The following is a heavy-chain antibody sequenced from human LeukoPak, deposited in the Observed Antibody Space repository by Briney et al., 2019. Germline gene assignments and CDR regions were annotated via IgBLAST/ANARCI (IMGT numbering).Heavy chain of an antibody. Sequence: ETLSLTCTVSGGSLNSSSYYWGRVRRPGGKGLEWIGIMYHSATTCYNRSVKSRVTISVDTSKNQFSLKLSSMTAADTAVYYCARQGQRWSSLYYWGQGTLVTVSS. J-gene: IGHJ4*02. CDR2: MYHSATT. V-gene: IGHV4-39*01. D-gene: IGHD5-18*01. CDR1: GGSLNSSSYY. CDR3: ARQGQRWSSLYY.